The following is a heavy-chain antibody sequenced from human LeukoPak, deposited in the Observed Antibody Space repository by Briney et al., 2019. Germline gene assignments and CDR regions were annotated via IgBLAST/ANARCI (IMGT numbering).Heavy chain of an antibody. CDR2: IDWNGGSP. V-gene: IGHV3-20*04. CDR1: GFTFDDYG. Sequence: GGSLRLSCAASGFTFDDYGMTWVRQVPGKGLECVSSIDWNGGSPGHAGSVRGRFTISRDNAKNSLYLQMSSLRPEDTALYYCARDLETRGSYSVDYWGQGTLVTVSS. D-gene: IGHD3-10*01. J-gene: IGHJ4*02. CDR3: ARDLETRGSYSVDY.